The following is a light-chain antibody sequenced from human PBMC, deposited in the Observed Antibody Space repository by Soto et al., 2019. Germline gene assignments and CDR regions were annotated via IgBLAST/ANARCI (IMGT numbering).Light chain of an antibody. V-gene: IGKV1-5*01. CDR3: QQYNSYLWT. Sequence: DIHITHSPSSLSSSLVDRVTITCRASQTISNYLNWYQQKPGKAPKLLIYDASSLESGVPSRFSGSGSGTEFTLTISSLQPDDFATYYCQQYNSYLWTFGQGTKVDIK. CDR1: QTISNY. J-gene: IGKJ1*01. CDR2: DAS.